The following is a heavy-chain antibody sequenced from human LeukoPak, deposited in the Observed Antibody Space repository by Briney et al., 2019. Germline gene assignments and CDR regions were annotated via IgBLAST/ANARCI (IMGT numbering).Heavy chain of an antibody. D-gene: IGHD6-13*01. CDR2: INPNSGGT. CDR1: GYTFTGYY. V-gene: IGHV1-2*02. J-gene: IGHJ4*02. CDR3: ARVGSSGSWFTYYFDS. Sequence: GASVKVSCKASGYTFTGYYMHWLRQAPGQGLEWMGWINPNSGGTNFAQKFQGRVIMTRDTSISTAYMEVSRLRSDDTAMYYCARVGSSGSWFTYYFDSWGQGTLVTVSS.